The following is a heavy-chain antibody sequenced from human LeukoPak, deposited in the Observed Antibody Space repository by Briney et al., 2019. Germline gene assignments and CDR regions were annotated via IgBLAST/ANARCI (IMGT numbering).Heavy chain of an antibody. V-gene: IGHV3-30*03. CDR1: GFTFSSYG. CDR2: ISYDGSNK. CDR3: ARDLYSSGWLFFDY. J-gene: IGHJ4*02. Sequence: GGSLRLSCAASGFTFSSYGMHWVRQAPGKGLEWVAVISYDGSNKYYADSVKGRFTISRDNSKNTLYLQMDSLRAEDTAVYYCARDLYSSGWLFFDYWGQGTLVTVSS. D-gene: IGHD6-19*01.